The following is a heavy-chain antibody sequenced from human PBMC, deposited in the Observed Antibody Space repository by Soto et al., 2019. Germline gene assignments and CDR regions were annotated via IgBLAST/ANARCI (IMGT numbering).Heavy chain of an antibody. J-gene: IGHJ6*02. V-gene: IGHV1-69*06. CDR1: GGSLSTNA. D-gene: IGHD6-19*01. CDR3: ARGGFVAGLYNALDA. CDR2: IIPMFGSP. Sequence: QVQLVQSGAEVKKVGSSVKVSCKTSGGSLSTNAISWVRQAPGQGLEWMGAIIPMFGSPKYAQKFQGRVTISSDNPRNTIYMDMISLTSADTAVYYCARGGFVAGLYNALDAWGQGTTVAISS.